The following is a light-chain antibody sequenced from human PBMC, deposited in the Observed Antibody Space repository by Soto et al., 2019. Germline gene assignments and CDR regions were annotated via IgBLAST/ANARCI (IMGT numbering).Light chain of an antibody. Sequence: EIVMTQSPAMLSVSPGERATLSCRASQNVNNRLAWYQQKAGQPPRLLIYGASTRATGIPARFSGSGSGTEFTLTISSVQSEDFAVYYCQHFNSWPLLFGQGTKVDIK. CDR3: QHFNSWPLL. CDR1: QNVNNR. CDR2: GAS. J-gene: IGKJ1*01. V-gene: IGKV3-15*01.